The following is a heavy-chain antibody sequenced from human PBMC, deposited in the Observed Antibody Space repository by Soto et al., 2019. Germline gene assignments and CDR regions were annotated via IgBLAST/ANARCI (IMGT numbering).Heavy chain of an antibody. J-gene: IGHJ6*02. CDR3: ARAIWETYGMDV. CDR1: GFTFSSYA. V-gene: IGHV3-64*01. CDR2: ISSNGGST. Sequence: EVQLVESGGGLVQPGGSLRLSCVASGFTFSSYAMHWVRQAPGKGLEYVSAISSNGGSTYYANSVKGRFTISRDNSKNTLYLQMGSLRAEDMAVYYCARAIWETYGMDVWGQGTTVTVSS. D-gene: IGHD3-9*01.